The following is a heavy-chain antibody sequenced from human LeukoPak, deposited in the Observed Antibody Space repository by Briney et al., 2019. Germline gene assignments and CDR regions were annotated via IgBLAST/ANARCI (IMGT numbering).Heavy chain of an antibody. CDR2: IYYSGST. CDR3: ARSLGGLELESFDY. J-gene: IGHJ4*02. D-gene: IGHD1-7*01. V-gene: IGHV4-39*01. Sequence: SETLSLTCTVSGGSISSSSYYWGWIRQPPGKGLEWIGSIYYSGSTYYNPSLKSRVTISVDTSKNQFSLKLSSVTAADTAVYYCARSLGGLELESFDYWGQGTLVTVSS. CDR1: GGSISSSSYY.